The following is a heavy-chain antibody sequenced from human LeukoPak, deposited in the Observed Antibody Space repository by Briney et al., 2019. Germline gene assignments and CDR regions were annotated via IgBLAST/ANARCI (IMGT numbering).Heavy chain of an antibody. D-gene: IGHD3-3*01. CDR1: GYTFTSYG. V-gene: IGHV1-18*01. Sequence: GASVKVSCKASGYTFTSYGISWVRQAPGQGLEWMGWISAYNGNTNYAQKLQGRVTMTTDTSTSTAYMELRSLRSDDTAVYYCARDPVVLEWYVTGFDYWGQGTLVTVSS. CDR3: ARDPVVLEWYVTGFDY. CDR2: ISAYNGNT. J-gene: IGHJ4*02.